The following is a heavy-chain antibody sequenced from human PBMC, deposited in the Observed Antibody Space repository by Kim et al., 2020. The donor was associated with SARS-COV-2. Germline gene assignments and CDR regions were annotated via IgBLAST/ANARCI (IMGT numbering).Heavy chain of an antibody. V-gene: IGHV4-30-2*06. CDR3: ASCSSSSCFFDY. Sequence: SETLSLTCTVSGGSINSGDYYWSWVRQSPGRGLEWIGYIYHSGSTYYNPSLKSRVTISVDRSKNQFSLKLSSVTAAATAVYYCASCSSSSCFFDYWGQGT. CDR1: GGSINSGDYY. J-gene: IGHJ4*02. CDR2: IYHSGST. D-gene: IGHD2-2*01.